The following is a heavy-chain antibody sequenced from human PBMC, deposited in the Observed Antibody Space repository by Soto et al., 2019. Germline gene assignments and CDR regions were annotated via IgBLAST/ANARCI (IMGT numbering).Heavy chain of an antibody. CDR2: ISYDGSNK. J-gene: IGHJ6*02. Sequence: QVQLVESGGGVVQPGRSLRLSCAASGFTFSSYGMNWVRQAPGKGLEWVVVISYDGSNKYYADSVKGRFTISRASSKTMLYLQMNSLSAEDTAVYYCAKEDSSSWHSYYGMDVWGQGTTVTVSS. CDR1: GFTFSSYG. D-gene: IGHD6-13*01. CDR3: AKEDSSSWHSYYGMDV. V-gene: IGHV3-30*18.